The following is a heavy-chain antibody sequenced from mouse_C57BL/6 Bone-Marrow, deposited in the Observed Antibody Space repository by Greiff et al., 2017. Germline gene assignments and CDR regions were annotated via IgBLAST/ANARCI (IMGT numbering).Heavy chain of an antibody. V-gene: IGHV5-15*01. D-gene: IGHD1-1*01. CDR2: ISNLAYSI. J-gene: IGHJ4*01. CDR3: ARAGSRAAMDY. CDR1: GFTFSDYG. Sequence: EVKVVASGGGLVQPGGSLKLSCAASGFTFSDYGMAWVRQAPRKGPEWVAFISNLAYSIYYADTVTGRFTIARGNAKNTLSLEMSSLRSEDTAMYYCARAGSRAAMDYWGQGTSVSVSS.